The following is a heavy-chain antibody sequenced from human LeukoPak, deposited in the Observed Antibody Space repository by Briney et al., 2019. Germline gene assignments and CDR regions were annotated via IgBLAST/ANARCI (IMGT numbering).Heavy chain of an antibody. CDR3: AKNRGQTYYYGSGSYEDAFDI. D-gene: IGHD3-10*01. CDR1: GFTFSSYA. CDR2: ISGSGGST. J-gene: IGHJ3*02. V-gene: IGHV3-23*01. Sequence: GGSLRLSCAASGFTFSSYAMSWVRQAPGKGLEWVSAISGSGGSTYYADSVKGRFTISRDNSKNTLYLQMNSLRAEDTAVYYCAKNRGQTYYYGSGSYEDAFDIWGQGTMVTVSS.